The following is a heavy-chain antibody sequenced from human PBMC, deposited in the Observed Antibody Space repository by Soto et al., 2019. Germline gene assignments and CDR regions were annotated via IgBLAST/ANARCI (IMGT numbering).Heavy chain of an antibody. D-gene: IGHD2-8*01. V-gene: IGHV1-69*13. CDR3: ARRRGSNGWFDL. CDR1: GGTFSSSA. J-gene: IGHJ5*02. Sequence: GASVKVSCKTSGGTFSSSAFSWVRQAPGQGLDWMGGIIPIFGSPRYAQKFQGRVTITADDSTSAAYMELSSLRSEDTAVYYCARRRGSNGWFDLWGQGTLVTVSS. CDR2: IIPIFGSP.